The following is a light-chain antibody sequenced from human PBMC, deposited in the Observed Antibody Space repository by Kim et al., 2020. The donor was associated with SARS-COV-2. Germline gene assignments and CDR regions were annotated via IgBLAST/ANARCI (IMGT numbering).Light chain of an antibody. J-gene: IGLJ1*01. CDR3: QAWDTKV. V-gene: IGLV3-1*01. CDR2: QES. CDR1: KLGDRF. Sequence: SYELTQPPSVSVFPGQTATITCSGDKLGDRFASWYQLKPGQSPVLVIYQESRRPSGIPERFSGSNSGNTATLTISGTQAMDEADYYCQAWDTKVFGTGT.